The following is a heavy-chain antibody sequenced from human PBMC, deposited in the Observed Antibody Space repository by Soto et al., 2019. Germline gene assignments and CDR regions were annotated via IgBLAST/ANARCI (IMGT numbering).Heavy chain of an antibody. V-gene: IGHV1-8*01. J-gene: IGHJ5*02. Sequence: ASVKVSCKASGYMFTIYDINGVRQSAGQGLEWLGRMNPNNGKTDYAQKFQGRLTMTRDTSISTVYMELSSLTSEDTAVYYCAKDFGGLYNWFDPWGQGTLVTVSS. D-gene: IGHD3-16*01. CDR1: GYMFTIYD. CDR2: MNPNNGKT. CDR3: AKDFGGLYNWFDP.